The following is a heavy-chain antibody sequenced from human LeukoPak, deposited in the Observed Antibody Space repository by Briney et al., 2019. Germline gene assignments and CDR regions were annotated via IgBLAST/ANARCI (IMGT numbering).Heavy chain of an antibody. CDR1: GGTFSSYA. J-gene: IGHJ4*02. CDR2: IIPIFGTA. D-gene: IGHD3-22*01. V-gene: IGHV1-69*13. CDR3: ARPALRYYDSSGYYYTFDY. Sequence: TSVTVSCKASGGTFSSYAISWVRQTPGQGLEWMGGIIPIFGTANYAQKFQGRVTITADESTSTAYMELSSLRSEDTAVYYCARPALRYYDSSGYYYTFDYWGQGTLVTVSS.